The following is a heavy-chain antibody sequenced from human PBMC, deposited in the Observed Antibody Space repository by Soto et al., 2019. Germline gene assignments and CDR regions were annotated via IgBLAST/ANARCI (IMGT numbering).Heavy chain of an antibody. CDR3: VRVGVGIGNHFDS. CDR2: IHYSGRT. J-gene: IGHJ4*02. V-gene: IGHV4-59*12. CDR1: NGSISGFY. D-gene: IGHD1-26*01. Sequence: QVQLQESGPGLVKPSETLSLTCSVSNGSISGFYWTWIRQPPGKILEWIGYIHYSGRTDYNPSLTSRATMSVDTSKKQFSLIRKSITAADTAVYYCVRVGVGIGNHFDSWGRGTLVTVSS.